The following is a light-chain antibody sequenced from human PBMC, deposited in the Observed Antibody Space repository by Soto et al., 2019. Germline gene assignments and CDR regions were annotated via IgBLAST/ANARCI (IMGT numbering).Light chain of an antibody. CDR2: KVS. CDR1: ESLVHSDGIAY. V-gene: IGKV2-30*02. CDR3: MQGTHWAIT. J-gene: IGKJ5*01. Sequence: EAGLRQSPLHMAVTLGRRASICSRSNESLVHSDGIAYLSWFQQRPGRSPRRLIYKVSNRDSGVPASFSGSGSGTDFALKISRVEAEDVGVYYCMQGTHWAITFGQGTKLDI.